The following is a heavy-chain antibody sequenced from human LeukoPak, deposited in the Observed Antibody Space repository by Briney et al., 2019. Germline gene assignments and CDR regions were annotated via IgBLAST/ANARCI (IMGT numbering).Heavy chain of an antibody. V-gene: IGHV1-18*01. J-gene: IGHJ4*02. CDR3: ARDHVFITFGGVIVGYYFDY. CDR2: ISAYNGTT. CDR1: GYTFTSYG. D-gene: IGHD3-16*02. Sequence: ASVKVSCKASGYTFTSYGISWERQAPGQGLEWMGWISAYNGTTNYAQKLQGRVTMTTDTSTSTAYMELRSLRSDDTAVYYCARDHVFITFGGVIVGYYFDYWGQGTLVTVSS.